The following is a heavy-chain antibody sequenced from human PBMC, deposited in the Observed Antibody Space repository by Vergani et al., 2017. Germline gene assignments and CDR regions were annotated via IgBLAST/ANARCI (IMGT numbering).Heavy chain of an antibody. V-gene: IGHV3-48*01. D-gene: IGHD6-13*01. J-gene: IGHJ4*02. CDR1: GFSFSTSS. CDR3: AKDHMSSSWYTRLFDY. CDR2: ISSSRSSI. Sequence: EVQLVESGGGLVQPGGSLRLSCAASGFSFSTSSMNWVRQAPGKGLEWVSFISSSRSSIYYADSVKGRFTISRDNAENALYLQMNSLRAEDTALYYCAKDHMSSSWYTRLFDYWGQGTLVTVSS.